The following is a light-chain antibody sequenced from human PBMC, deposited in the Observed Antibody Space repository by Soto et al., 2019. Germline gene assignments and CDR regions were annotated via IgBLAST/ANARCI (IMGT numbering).Light chain of an antibody. Sequence: DIQMTHSPSTGSSAVGYIFTITGRASQSISSWLAWYQQKPGKAPKLLIYDASSLESGVPSRFSGSGSGTEFTLTISSLQPEDFATYYCQQANSFPRTLGQGTKVDI. V-gene: IGKV1-5*01. CDR3: QQANSFPRT. CDR2: DAS. J-gene: IGKJ1*01. CDR1: QSISSW.